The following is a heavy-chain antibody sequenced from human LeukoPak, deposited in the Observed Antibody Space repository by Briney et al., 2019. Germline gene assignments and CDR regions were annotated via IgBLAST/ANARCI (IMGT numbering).Heavy chain of an antibody. V-gene: IGHV3-64D*06. CDR2: ISSNGGST. CDR3: VKDTSVSLREHYFDY. CDR1: GFTFSSYA. J-gene: IGHJ4*02. D-gene: IGHD1-26*01. Sequence: GGSPRLSCSASGFTFSSYAMHWVRQAPGKGLEYVSAISSNGGSTYYADSVKGRFTISRDNSKNTLYLQMSSLRAEDTAVYYCVKDTSVSLREHYFDYWGQGTLVTVSS.